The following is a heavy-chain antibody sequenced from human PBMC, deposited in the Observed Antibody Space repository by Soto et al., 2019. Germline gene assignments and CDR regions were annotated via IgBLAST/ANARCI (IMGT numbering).Heavy chain of an antibody. D-gene: IGHD2-15*01. Sequence: PGGSLRLSCAGSGFTFSSYAMSWVRQAPGKGLEWVSSITGSGGTTFYADSVKGRFTISRDNSKNMLYLQMNSLRGEDTAVYYCASRGAIASHLAILALFHYWGQGTLVTVSS. V-gene: IGHV3-23*01. CDR2: ITGSGGTT. CDR1: GFTFSSYA. CDR3: ASRGAIASHLAILALFHY. J-gene: IGHJ4*02.